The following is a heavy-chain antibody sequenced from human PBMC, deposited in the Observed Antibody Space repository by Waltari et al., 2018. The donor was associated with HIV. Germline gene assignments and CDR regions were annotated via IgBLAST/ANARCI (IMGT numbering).Heavy chain of an antibody. Sequence: EVQLVESGGGLVKPGGSLRLSCAASGFTFSNACMSWVRQAQGTGLEWVGRIKSKTDGGTTDYAAPVKGRFTISRDDSKNTLYLQMNSLKTEDTAVYYCTTLFGAHYYDSSGYGGYFQHWGQGTLVTVSS. CDR3: TTLFGAHYYDSSGYGGYFQH. J-gene: IGHJ1*01. V-gene: IGHV3-15*01. CDR1: GFTFSNAC. CDR2: IKSKTDGGTT. D-gene: IGHD3-22*01.